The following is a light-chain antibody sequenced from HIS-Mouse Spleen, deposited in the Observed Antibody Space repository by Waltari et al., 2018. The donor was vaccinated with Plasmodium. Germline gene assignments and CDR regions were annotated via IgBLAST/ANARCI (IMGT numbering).Light chain of an antibody. CDR3: SSYTSSSTLV. J-gene: IGLJ2*01. CDR1: SSDVGGYNY. V-gene: IGLV2-14*03. CDR2: DVL. Sequence: QSALTQPASVSGSPGQSITISCTGTSSDVGGYNYVSWYQQHPGKAPKLMIYDVLNRPSGVSNPFPGSKSGNTASLTISGLQAEDEADYYCSSYTSSSTLVFGGGTKLTVL.